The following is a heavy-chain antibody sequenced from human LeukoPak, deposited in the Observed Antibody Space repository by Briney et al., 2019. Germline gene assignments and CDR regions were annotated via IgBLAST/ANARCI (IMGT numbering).Heavy chain of an antibody. CDR3: ASVVPAAIEHSGMDV. CDR2: IIPIFGTA. Sequence: ASVNVSCKASGGTFSSYAISWVRQAPGQGLEWMGGIIPIFGTANYAQKFQGRVTITADKSTSTAYMELSSLRSEDTAVYYCASVVPAAIEHSGMDVWGKGTTVTVSS. J-gene: IGHJ6*04. V-gene: IGHV1-69*06. D-gene: IGHD2-2*01. CDR1: GGTFSSYA.